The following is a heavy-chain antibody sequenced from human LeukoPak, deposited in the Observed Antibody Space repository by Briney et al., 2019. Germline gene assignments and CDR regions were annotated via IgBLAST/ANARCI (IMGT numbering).Heavy chain of an antibody. D-gene: IGHD6-13*01. CDR3: ASLIAAAGNGGFDY. Sequence: PSETLSLTCTVSGGSISSYYWSWIRQPPGKGLEWIGYIYYSGSTNYNPSLKSRVTISVDTSKNQFSLKLSSVTAADTAVYYCASLIAAAGNGGFDYWGQGTLVIVSS. CDR2: IYYSGST. J-gene: IGHJ4*02. V-gene: IGHV4-59*01. CDR1: GGSISSYY.